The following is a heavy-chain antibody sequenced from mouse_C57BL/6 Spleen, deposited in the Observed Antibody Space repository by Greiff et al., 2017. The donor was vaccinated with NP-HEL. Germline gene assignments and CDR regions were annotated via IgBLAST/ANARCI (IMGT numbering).Heavy chain of an antibody. CDR2: ISSGSSTI. V-gene: IGHV5-17*01. D-gene: IGHD1-1*01. Sequence: EVHLVESGGGLVKPGGSLKLSCAASGFTFSDYGMHWVRQAPEKGLEWVAYISSGSSTIYYADTVKGRFTISRDNAKNTLFLQMTSLRSEDTAMYYCASPLNYLYAMDYWGQGTSVTVSS. J-gene: IGHJ4*01. CDR1: GFTFSDYG. CDR3: ASPLNYLYAMDY.